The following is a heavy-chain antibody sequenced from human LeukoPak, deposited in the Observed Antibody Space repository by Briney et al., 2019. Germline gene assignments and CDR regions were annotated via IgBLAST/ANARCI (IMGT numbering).Heavy chain of an antibody. J-gene: IGHJ4*02. D-gene: IGHD2-2*01. CDR3: ARLVVPSAMGGYYFDY. CDR1: GGXFSGYY. Sequence: SETLSLTCAVYGGXFSGYYCSWIRQPPGKGLEWIGEINHSGSTNYNPSLKSRVSISVDTSKNQLSLKLSSVTAADTAVYYCARLVVPSAMGGYYFDYWGQGTLVTVSS. CDR2: INHSGST. V-gene: IGHV4-34*09.